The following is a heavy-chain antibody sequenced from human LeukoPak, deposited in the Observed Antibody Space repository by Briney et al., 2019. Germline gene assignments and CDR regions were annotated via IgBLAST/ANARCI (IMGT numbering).Heavy chain of an antibody. D-gene: IGHD4-23*01. CDR1: GFTFSSYA. J-gene: IGHJ4*02. CDR2: ISYDGSNK. V-gene: IGHV3-30-3*01. Sequence: GGSLRLSCAASGFTFSSYAMHWVRQAPGKGLEWVAVISYDGSNKYYADSVKGRFTISRDNSKNTLYLQMNNLRAEDTAVYYCARGATVVILSTFDYWGQGTLVTVSS. CDR3: ARGATVVILSTFDY.